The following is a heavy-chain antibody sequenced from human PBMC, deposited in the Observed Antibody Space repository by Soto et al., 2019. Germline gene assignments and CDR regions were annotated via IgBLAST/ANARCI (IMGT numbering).Heavy chain of an antibody. Sequence: PSETLSLTCTVSGGSISSYYWSWIRQPPGKGLEWIGEINHSGSTNYNPSLKSRVTISVDTSKNQFSLKLSSVTAADTAVYYCARVGGSGSHNYYYYYGMDVWGQGTTVTVSS. V-gene: IGHV4-34*01. CDR2: INHSGST. J-gene: IGHJ6*02. D-gene: IGHD3-10*01. CDR1: GGSISSYY. CDR3: ARVGGSGSHNYYYYYGMDV.